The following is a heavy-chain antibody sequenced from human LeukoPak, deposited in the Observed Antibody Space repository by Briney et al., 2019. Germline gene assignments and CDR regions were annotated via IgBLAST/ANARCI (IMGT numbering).Heavy chain of an antibody. D-gene: IGHD3-22*01. V-gene: IGHV4-4*07. CDR1: GGSISSYY. CDR3: ARERNYYDSSGYNDAFDI. J-gene: IGHJ3*02. Sequence: PSETLSLTCTVSGGSISSYYWNWIRQPAGKGLEWIGRIYTSGSTNYNPSLKSRVTMSVDTSKNQFSLKLSSVTAADTAVYYCARERNYYDSSGYNDAFDIWGQGTMVTVSS. CDR2: IYTSGST.